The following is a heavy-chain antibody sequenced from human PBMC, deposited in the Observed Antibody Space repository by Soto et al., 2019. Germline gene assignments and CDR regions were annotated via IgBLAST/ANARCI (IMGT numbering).Heavy chain of an antibody. CDR1: GFSLNDARVG. J-gene: IGHJ4*02. CDR3: ARIQDYVWGSYPYDV. D-gene: IGHD3-16*02. V-gene: IGHV2-26*01. Sequence: QVTLKESGPVLVKPTETLTLTCTVSGFSLNDARVGVSWIRQSPGRALEWLAHIFSNDEKSYSTSLFNRLTISKDTSKSHVVLTMTNMGPVDTATSFCARIQDYVWGSYPYDVWGQGSLVTVSS. CDR2: IFSNDEK.